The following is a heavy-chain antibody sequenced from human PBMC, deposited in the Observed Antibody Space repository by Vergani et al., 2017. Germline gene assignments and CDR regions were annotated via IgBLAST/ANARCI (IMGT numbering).Heavy chain of an antibody. D-gene: IGHD7-27*01. CDR2: IYTSGTT. CDR1: GAYVGSGGYY. V-gene: IGHV4-61*02. CDR3: ARERVVVVPTADTFYMDV. Sequence: QVQLQESGPGLVKASQTLSLTCSVSGAYVGSGGYYWSWIRQTAGKGLEWIGRIYTSGTTYYNPSLKSRVTLSVDTSNNQLSLKLSSVTAADTAVYYCARERVVVVPTADTFYMDVWGKGMTVSVSS. J-gene: IGHJ6*03.